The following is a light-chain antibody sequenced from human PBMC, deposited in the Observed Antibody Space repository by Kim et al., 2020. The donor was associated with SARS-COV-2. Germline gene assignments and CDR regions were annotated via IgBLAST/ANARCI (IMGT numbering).Light chain of an antibody. CDR2: DVS. V-gene: IGLV2-11*01. J-gene: IGLJ3*02. Sequence: WYQQHPGKAPKLMIYDVSKRPSGVPDRFSGSKSGNTASLTISGLQAEDEADYYCGSYAGNSYAGTYTWVFGGGTQLTVL. CDR3: GSYAGNSYAGTYTWV.